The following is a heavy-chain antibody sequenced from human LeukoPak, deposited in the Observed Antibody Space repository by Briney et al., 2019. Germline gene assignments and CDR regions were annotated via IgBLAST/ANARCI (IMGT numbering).Heavy chain of an antibody. D-gene: IGHD6-6*01. CDR1: GYNFPSFW. Sequence: GESLKISCKGSGYNFPSFWIGGGRQIPGEGLEWMRLICPSDSDPSYSPSVQGQVTISTDKSISTAYLQWSRLKASDTAMYYCARLRSSSSQVADYWGQGTLVTVSS. V-gene: IGHV5-51*01. J-gene: IGHJ4*02. CDR3: ARLRSSSSQVADY. CDR2: ICPSDSDP.